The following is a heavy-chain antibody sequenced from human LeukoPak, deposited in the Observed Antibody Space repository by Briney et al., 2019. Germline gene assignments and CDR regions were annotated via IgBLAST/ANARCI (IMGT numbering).Heavy chain of an antibody. CDR1: GGTFSSYA. D-gene: IGHD6-6*01. CDR3: AGSIGQQLVRIDY. Sequence: SVTVSCKASGGTFSSYAISWVRQAPGQGLEWMGGIIPILGTANYAQKFQGRVTITTDESTSTAYMELSSLRSEDTAVYYCAGSIGQQLVRIDYWGQGTLVTVSS. CDR2: IIPILGTA. V-gene: IGHV1-69*05. J-gene: IGHJ4*02.